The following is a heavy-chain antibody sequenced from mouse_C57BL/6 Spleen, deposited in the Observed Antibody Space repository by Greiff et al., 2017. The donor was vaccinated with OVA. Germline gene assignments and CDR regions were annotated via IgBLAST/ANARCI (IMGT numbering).Heavy chain of an antibody. Sequence: EVKLMESGGGLVKPGGSLKLSCAASGFTFSSYAMSWVRQTPAKRLEWVATISDGGSYNYYPDNVKGRFTLSRDHANTNPYLQMSHLKSEDTAMYYCAKRADWYFDVWGTGTTVTVSS. CDR1: GFTFSSYA. CDR2: ISDGGSYN. CDR3: AKRADWYFDV. J-gene: IGHJ1*03. V-gene: IGHV5-4*03.